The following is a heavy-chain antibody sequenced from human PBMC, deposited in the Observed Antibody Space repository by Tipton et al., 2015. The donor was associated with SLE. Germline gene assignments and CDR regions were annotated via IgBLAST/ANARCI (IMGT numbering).Heavy chain of an antibody. CDR1: GGSISGHY. Sequence: TLSLTCTVSGGSISGHYWTWIRQPPGKGLEYIGYIHYSGSSDYNPSLKSRATVSVDTSRNHFSLRLTSVSGADTAVYYCATSAGYCSVTSCLGHWGQGTLVTVS. V-gene: IGHV4-59*11. J-gene: IGHJ4*02. CDR2: IHYSGSS. CDR3: ATSAGYCSVTSCLGH. D-gene: IGHD2-15*01.